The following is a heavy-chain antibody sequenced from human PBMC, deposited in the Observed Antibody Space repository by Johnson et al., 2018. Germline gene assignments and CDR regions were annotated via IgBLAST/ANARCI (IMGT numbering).Heavy chain of an antibody. J-gene: IGHJ6*02. Sequence: QVQLVQSGAEVNKPRASVEVSCKASGYTFTSSDLNWVRQAPGPAPEWMGWMHPDPGDTGYAQKFPGRVTVTRNTSISTVHRELSSLSPEDTAVYYCARSYYDLVTGYSRESYYYGTDVWGQGTTVTVSS. CDR1: GYTFTSSD. CDR3: ARSYYDLVTGYSRESYYYGTDV. D-gene: IGHD3/OR15-3a*01. CDR2: MHPDPGDT. V-gene: IGHV1-8*01.